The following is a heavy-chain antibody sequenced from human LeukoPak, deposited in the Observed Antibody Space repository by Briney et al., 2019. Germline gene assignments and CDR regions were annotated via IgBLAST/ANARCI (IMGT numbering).Heavy chain of an antibody. CDR2: ISSSSTTI. D-gene: IGHD1-7*01. CDR1: GFTFSSNS. V-gene: IGHV3-48*02. CDR3: AREGLELL. J-gene: IGHJ4*02. Sequence: GGSLRLSCAASGFTFSSNSMNWVRQAPGKGLEWVSYISSSSTTIYYADSVKGRFTISRDNAKNSLYPQMNSLRDEDTAVYYCAREGLELLWGQGTLVTVSS.